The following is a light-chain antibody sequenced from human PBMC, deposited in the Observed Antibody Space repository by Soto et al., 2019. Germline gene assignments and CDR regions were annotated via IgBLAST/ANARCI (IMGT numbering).Light chain of an antibody. Sequence: QSALTQPASVSGSPGQSIAISCTCTSSDVGAYDFVSWYQQHPAKAPKVMIYDVNNRPSGVSNRFFGSKSGNTASLTISGLRAEYEAEYYCSSYTTSRSVVFGGGTKLPVL. J-gene: IGLJ2*01. CDR2: DVN. V-gene: IGLV2-14*01. CDR1: SSDVGAYDF. CDR3: SSYTTSRSVV.